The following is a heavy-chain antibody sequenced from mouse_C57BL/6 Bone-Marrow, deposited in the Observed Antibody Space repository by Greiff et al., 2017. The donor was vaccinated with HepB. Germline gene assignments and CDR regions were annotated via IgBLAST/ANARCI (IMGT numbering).Heavy chain of an antibody. D-gene: IGHD1-1*01. CDR3: ATYYYGSSYSFDY. J-gene: IGHJ2*01. CDR2: IDPEDGET. CDR1: GFNIKDYY. V-gene: IGHV14-2*01. Sequence: EVKLMESGAELVKPGASVKLSCTASGFNIKDYYMHWVKQRTEQGLEWIGRIDPEDGETKYAPKFQGKATITADTSSNTAYLQLSSLTSEDTAVYYCATYYYGSSYSFDYWGQGTTLTVSS.